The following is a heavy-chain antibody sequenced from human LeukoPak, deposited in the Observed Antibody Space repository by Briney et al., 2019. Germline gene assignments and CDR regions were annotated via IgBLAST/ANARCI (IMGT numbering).Heavy chain of an antibody. CDR3: PKDWEYYDSSGYKSFAEYFQH. D-gene: IGHD3-22*01. CDR1: RFTFSSYA. Sequence: PGGSLRLSCAASRFTFSSYAMSWVRQAPGKGLEWISSIGGSGGSSYYADSVRGRFTISRDNSKNTLYLQMNSLKAEDTALYYCPKDWEYYDSSGYKSFAEYFQHWGQGTLVTVSS. CDR2: IGGSGGSS. J-gene: IGHJ1*01. V-gene: IGHV3-23*01.